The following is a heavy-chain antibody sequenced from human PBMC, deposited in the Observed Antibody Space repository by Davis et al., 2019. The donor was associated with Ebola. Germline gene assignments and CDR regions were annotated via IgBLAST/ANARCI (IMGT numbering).Heavy chain of an antibody. D-gene: IGHD5-24*01. V-gene: IGHV3-73*01. CDR3: TSGAMATTNYYYYYGMDV. Sequence: PGGSLRLSCAASGFTFSGSAMHWVRQASGKGLEWVGRIRSKANSYATAYAASVKGRFTISRDDSKNTAYLQMNSLKTEDTAVYYCTSGAMATTNYYYYYGMDVWGQGTTVTVSS. J-gene: IGHJ6*02. CDR2: IRSKANSYAT. CDR1: GFTFSGSA.